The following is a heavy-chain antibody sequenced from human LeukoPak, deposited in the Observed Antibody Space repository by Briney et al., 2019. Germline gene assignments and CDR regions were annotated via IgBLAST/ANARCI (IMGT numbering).Heavy chain of an antibody. Sequence: PSETLSLTCTVSGGSISSYYWSWIRQPPGKGLEWIGYIYYSGSTNYNPSLKSRATISVDTSKNQFSLKLSSVTAADTAVYYCARDMAEGYYYYGMDVWGQGTTVTVSS. CDR1: GGSISSYY. CDR3: ARDMAEGYYYYGMDV. V-gene: IGHV4-59*01. D-gene: IGHD6-19*01. CDR2: IYYSGST. J-gene: IGHJ6*02.